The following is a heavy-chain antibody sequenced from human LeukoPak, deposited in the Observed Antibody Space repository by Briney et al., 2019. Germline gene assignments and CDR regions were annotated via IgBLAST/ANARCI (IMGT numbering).Heavy chain of an antibody. D-gene: IGHD6-13*01. J-gene: IGHJ2*01. CDR2: IYPGDSDT. Sequence: GESLQISCKGSGYSFTSYWIGWVRQMPGKGLEWMGIIYPGDSDTRYSPSFQGQVTISADKSISTAYLQWSSLKASDTAMYYCARGPSSAVEYFDLWGRGTLVTVSS. V-gene: IGHV5-51*01. CDR1: GYSFTSYW. CDR3: ARGPSSAVEYFDL.